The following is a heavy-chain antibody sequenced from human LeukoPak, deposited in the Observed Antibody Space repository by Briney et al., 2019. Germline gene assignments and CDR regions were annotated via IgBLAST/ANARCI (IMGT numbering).Heavy chain of an antibody. Sequence: GGSLRLSCAASGFTFSSYSMNWVRQAPGKGLEWVSSISSRSSYIYYADSVKGRFTISRDNAKNSLYLQMNSLRAEDTAVYYCARGQGIDYYDSSAQYYFDYWGQGTLVTVSS. CDR1: GFTFSSYS. CDR2: ISSRSSYI. J-gene: IGHJ4*02. D-gene: IGHD3-22*01. CDR3: ARGQGIDYYDSSAQYYFDY. V-gene: IGHV3-21*01.